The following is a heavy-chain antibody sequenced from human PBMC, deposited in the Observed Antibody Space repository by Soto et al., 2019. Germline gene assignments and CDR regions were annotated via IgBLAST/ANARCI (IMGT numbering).Heavy chain of an antibody. Sequence: QVQLVQSGAEVKKPGSSVKVSCKASGGTFSSYAISWVRQAPGQGLEWMGGIIPIFGTANYAQKFQGRVTITADKSTSTAYLELSSLSSEYTAVEYCASYHSVVVAATPYYWGQGTLVTVSS. CDR1: GGTFSSYA. D-gene: IGHD2-15*01. V-gene: IGHV1-69*06. CDR3: ASYHSVVVAATPYY. CDR2: IIPIFGTA. J-gene: IGHJ4*02.